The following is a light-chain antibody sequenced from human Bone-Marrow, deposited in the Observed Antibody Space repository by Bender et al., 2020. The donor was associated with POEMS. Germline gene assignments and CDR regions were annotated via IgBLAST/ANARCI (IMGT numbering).Light chain of an antibody. CDR1: SSDVGSYNL. CDR2: EGT. V-gene: IGLV2-23*01. CDR3: CSYAATWV. J-gene: IGLJ2*01. Sequence: QSALTQPASVSGSPGQSITISCTGTSSDVGSYNLVSWYQQHPGKAPKLMIYEGTKRPSGVSNRFSGSKSDNTASLTISGLQEEDEADYYCCSYAATWVFGGGTKLTVL.